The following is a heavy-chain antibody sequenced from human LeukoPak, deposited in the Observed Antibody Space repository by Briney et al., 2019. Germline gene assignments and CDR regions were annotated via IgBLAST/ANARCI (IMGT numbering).Heavy chain of an antibody. Sequence: SQTLSLTCTVSGGSISSGSYYWSWIRQPAGKGLEWIGRIYTSGSTNYNPSLKSRVTISVDTSKNQFSLKLSSVTAADTAVYYCARVPPYCPTTSCYAPFDHWGQGTLVTVSS. D-gene: IGHD2-2*01. CDR1: GGSISSGSYY. CDR3: ARVPPYCPTTSCYAPFDH. CDR2: IYTSGST. V-gene: IGHV4-61*02. J-gene: IGHJ5*02.